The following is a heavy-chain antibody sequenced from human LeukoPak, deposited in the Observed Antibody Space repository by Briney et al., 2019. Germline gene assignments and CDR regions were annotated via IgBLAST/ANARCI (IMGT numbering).Heavy chain of an antibody. CDR1: GFTFSSYC. CDR2: ISYDGSNT. J-gene: IGHJ4*02. D-gene: IGHD3-10*01. V-gene: IGHV3-30*18. Sequence: GGSLRLSCAASGFTFSSYCMHWVRQAPGKGLEWVAVISYDGSNTYYADSVKGRFTICRDNFKNMLYLQMNSLRDEDTAVYYCAKPYYYGSRSYMDYWGQGTLVTVSS. CDR3: AKPYYYGSRSYMDY.